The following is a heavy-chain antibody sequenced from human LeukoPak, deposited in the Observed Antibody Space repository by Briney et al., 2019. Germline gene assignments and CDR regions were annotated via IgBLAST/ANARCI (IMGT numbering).Heavy chain of an antibody. CDR1: GFTFSSYE. CDR3: AVKFAY. Sequence: GGSLRLSCAASGFTFSSYEMNWVRQAPGKGLQWVSYISTSGSTIYYADSVKGRFTISRDNAKNSLYLQMNNLRAEDTAVYHWAVKFAYLGLGTLVTVSS. J-gene: IGHJ4*02. V-gene: IGHV3-48*03. CDR2: ISTSGSTI.